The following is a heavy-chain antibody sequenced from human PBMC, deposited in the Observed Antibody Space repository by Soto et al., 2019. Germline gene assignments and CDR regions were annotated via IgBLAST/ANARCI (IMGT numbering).Heavy chain of an antibody. CDR2: SRDKGNSYST. CDR3: TRCITGTTSSDY. Sequence: EVQLVESGGGLVQPGGSLRLSCAGSGFTFSDYYIDWVRQAPGKGLEWVGRSRDKGNSYSTDYAASVKGRFTISRDASKSSLFLQMNSLKTEDTDLYYCTRCITGTTSSDYWCQGTLVTVSS. J-gene: IGHJ4*02. D-gene: IGHD1-7*01. V-gene: IGHV3-72*01. CDR1: GFTFSDYY.